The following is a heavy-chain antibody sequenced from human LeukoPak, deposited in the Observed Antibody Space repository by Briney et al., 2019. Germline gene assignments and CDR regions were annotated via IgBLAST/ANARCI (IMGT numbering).Heavy chain of an antibody. CDR1: GGSINFYY. V-gene: IGHV4-4*07. D-gene: IGHD6-13*01. CDR3: ARGIADPYSFDS. J-gene: IGHJ4*02. CDR2: IYSTGST. Sequence: SETLSLTCTVSGGSINFYYWSWIRQPAGKGLEWIGRIYSTGSTNYSPSLKSRVTMSVDKSKNQFSLNLSSVTAADTAVYYCARGIADPYSFDSWGQGTQVTVPS.